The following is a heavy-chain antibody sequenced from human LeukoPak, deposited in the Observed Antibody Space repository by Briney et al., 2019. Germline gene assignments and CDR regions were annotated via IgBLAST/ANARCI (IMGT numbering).Heavy chain of an antibody. Sequence: SETLSLTCTVSGGSISSHYWSWIRQSPGRGLEWIGYIYYSGTTNYNPSLKSRVTISVDTSKNQFSLKLSSVTAADTAVYYCARGLTYYDILTAYYTFPYFDYWGQGTLVTVSS. CDR3: ARGLTYYDILTAYYTFPYFDY. V-gene: IGHV4-59*11. D-gene: IGHD3-9*01. CDR2: IYYSGTT. J-gene: IGHJ4*02. CDR1: GGSISSHY.